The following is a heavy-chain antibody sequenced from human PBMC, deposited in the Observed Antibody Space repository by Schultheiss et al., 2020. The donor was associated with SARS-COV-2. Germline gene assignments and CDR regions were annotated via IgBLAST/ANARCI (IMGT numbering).Heavy chain of an antibody. Sequence: GESLKISCAASGFTFSSYGMHWVRQAPGKGLEWVAYIRYDGSNKYYADSVKGRFTISRDNSKNTLYLQMNSLRAEDTAVYYCARSPLTSLGLVDYWGQGTLVTVSS. J-gene: IGHJ4*02. CDR2: IRYDGSNK. V-gene: IGHV3-30*02. CDR1: GFTFSSYG. CDR3: ARSPLTSLGLVDY.